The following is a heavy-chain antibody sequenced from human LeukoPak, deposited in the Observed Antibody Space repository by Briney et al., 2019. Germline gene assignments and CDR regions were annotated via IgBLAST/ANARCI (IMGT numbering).Heavy chain of an antibody. D-gene: IGHD2-2*01. V-gene: IGHV3-30*04. CDR1: GFTFSSYA. CDR3: ARDLDIVVVQAAFDY. Sequence: PGGSLRLSCAASGFTFSSYAMHWVRQAPGKGLEWVAVISYDGSNKYYADSVKGRFTISRDNSKDTLYLQMNSLRAEDTAVYYCARDLDIVVVQAAFDYWGQGTLVTVSS. J-gene: IGHJ4*02. CDR2: ISYDGSNK.